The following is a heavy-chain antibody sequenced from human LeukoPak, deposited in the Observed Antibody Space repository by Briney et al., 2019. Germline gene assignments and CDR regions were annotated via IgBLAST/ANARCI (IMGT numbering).Heavy chain of an antibody. V-gene: IGHV3-21*01. CDR1: GFTFSTYT. CDR3: AREGRSSGWYYFDY. Sequence: WGSLRLSCAASGFTFSTYTMNWVRQVPGKGLEWVSSISSSSTYIYYAGSVQGRFPISRDNAKNSLYLQMNSLRAEDTAVYYCAREGRSSGWYYFDYWGQGALVSVSS. J-gene: IGHJ4*02. CDR2: ISSSSTYI. D-gene: IGHD6-19*01.